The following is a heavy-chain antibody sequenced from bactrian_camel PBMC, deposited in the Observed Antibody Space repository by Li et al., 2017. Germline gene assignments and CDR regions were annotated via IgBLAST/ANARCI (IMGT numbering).Heavy chain of an antibody. CDR3: AAVTGCSLTPRLRDPGNKSGPMN. CDR2: ICSIA. D-gene: IGHD3*01. CDR1: GYTFSRGC. V-gene: IGHV3S59*01. Sequence: VQLVESGGESVQAGGSLRLSCDTSGYTFSRGCVAWFRQAPGKEREGVASICSIAVYADSVKGRFIISRDSSKMTWSLQMNNLKPEDTAMYYCAAVTGCSLTPRLRDPGNKSGPMNWGQGTQVTVS. J-gene: IGHJ4*01.